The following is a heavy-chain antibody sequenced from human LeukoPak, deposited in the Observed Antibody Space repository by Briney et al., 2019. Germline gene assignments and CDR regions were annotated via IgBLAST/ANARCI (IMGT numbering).Heavy chain of an antibody. Sequence: TSETLSLTCAVYGGSFSDYYWTWIRQPPGKGLEWIGEIHHSGRTNYNPSLKSRVTISVDTSKNQFSLKLSSVTAADTAVYYCARYGGYCSGDNCRDWFDPWGQGTLVTVS. V-gene: IGHV4-34*01. CDR1: GGSFSDYY. D-gene: IGHD2-15*01. CDR2: IHHSGRT. J-gene: IGHJ5*02. CDR3: ARYGGYCSGDNCRDWFDP.